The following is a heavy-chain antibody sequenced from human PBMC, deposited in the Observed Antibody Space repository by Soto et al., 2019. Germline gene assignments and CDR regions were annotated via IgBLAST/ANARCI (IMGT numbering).Heavy chain of an antibody. CDR1: SAAIDSNY. J-gene: IGHJ3*02. D-gene: IGHD2-15*01. CDR3: ARFLPRIGGAFAI. CDR2: IYYSGST. Sequence: SLARSIRSAAIDSNYRTWIREPKGKGLEWIGYIYYSGSTNDSPSLKSRVTISVDTSKNHFSLRLSSVTAADTAVYYCARFLPRIGGAFAIWGQGTLVT. V-gene: IGHV4-59*08.